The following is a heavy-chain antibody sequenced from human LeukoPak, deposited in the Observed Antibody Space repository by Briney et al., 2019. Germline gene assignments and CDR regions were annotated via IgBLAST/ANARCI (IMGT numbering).Heavy chain of an antibody. V-gene: IGHV3-23*01. CDR3: ATCALSDWYFDL. CDR2: ISGSGGST. CDR1: GFTFSSYA. Sequence: GGSLRLSCAASGFTFSSYAMSWVRQAPGKGLEWVSAISGSGGSTYYADSVKGRFTNSGDNSKNTLYLQMNSLRAEDTAVYYCATCALSDWYFDLWGRGTLVTVSS. D-gene: IGHD2/OR15-2a*01. J-gene: IGHJ2*01.